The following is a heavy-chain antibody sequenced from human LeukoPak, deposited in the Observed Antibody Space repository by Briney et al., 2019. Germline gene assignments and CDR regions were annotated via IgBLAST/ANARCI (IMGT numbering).Heavy chain of an antibody. V-gene: IGHV3-73*01. Sequence: GGSLRLSCAASGFTFSGSAMHWVRQASGKGLEWIGRIRSKANSYATAYAASVKGRITISRDDSKNTAYLQMNSLRAEDTAVYYCARVAVGAGTDYFDYWGQGTLVTVSS. CDR1: GFTFSGSA. J-gene: IGHJ4*02. CDR3: ARVAVGAGTDYFDY. CDR2: IRSKANSYAT. D-gene: IGHD6-19*01.